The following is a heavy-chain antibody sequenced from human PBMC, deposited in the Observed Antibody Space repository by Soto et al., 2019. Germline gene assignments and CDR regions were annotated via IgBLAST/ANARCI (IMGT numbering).Heavy chain of an antibody. CDR3: ARENQYYDILTGYFNDY. V-gene: IGHV1-18*01. CDR2: ISAYNGNT. D-gene: IGHD3-9*01. J-gene: IGHJ4*02. Sequence: QVPLVQSGAEVKKPGASVKVSCRASGYTFTNYGISWVRQAPGQGLEWMGWISAYNGNTNYAQKLQGRVTMTTDTSMRTAYMELRSLRSDDTAVYYCARENQYYDILTGYFNDYWGQGTLVTVSS. CDR1: GYTFTNYG.